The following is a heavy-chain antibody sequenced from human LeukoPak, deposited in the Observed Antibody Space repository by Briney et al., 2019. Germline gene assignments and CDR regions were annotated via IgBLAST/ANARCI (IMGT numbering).Heavy chain of an antibody. CDR3: VKDGTTDGGYGDSDY. Sequence: GGSLRLSCSASGFTFSSYAMHWVRQAPGKGLEYVSAISSNGGSTYYADSVKGRFTISRDNSKNTLYLQMSSLRAEDTAVYYCVKDGTTDGGYGDSDYWGQGTLVTVSS. CDR1: GFTFSSYA. V-gene: IGHV3-64D*06. J-gene: IGHJ4*02. D-gene: IGHD5-12*01. CDR2: ISSNGGST.